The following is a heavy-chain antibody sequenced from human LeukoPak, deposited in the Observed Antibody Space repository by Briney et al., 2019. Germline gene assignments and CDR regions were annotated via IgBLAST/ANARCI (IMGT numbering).Heavy chain of an antibody. J-gene: IGHJ4*02. D-gene: IGHD5-18*01. CDR3: ATYTAMVKQLGY. Sequence: ASVKVSCKASGYTFSGYYMHWVRQAPGQGLEWMGWINPNSGGTNYAQKFQGRVTMTRDTSISTAYMELSRLRFDDTAVYYCATYTAMVKQLGYWGQGTLVTVSS. CDR1: GYTFSGYY. V-gene: IGHV1-2*02. CDR2: INPNSGGT.